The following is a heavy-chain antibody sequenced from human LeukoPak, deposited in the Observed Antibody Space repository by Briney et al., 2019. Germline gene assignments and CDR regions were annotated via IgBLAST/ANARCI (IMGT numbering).Heavy chain of an antibody. CDR2: IYHSGST. Sequence: PSETLSLTCTVSGGSITSSFYWGWTRQPPGKGLEWIGSIYHSGSTYYNPSLKSRVTISVDTSKNQFSLKLSSVTAADTAVYYCARIEQDCSSTSCYYRWFDPWGQGTLVTVSS. D-gene: IGHD2-2*01. CDR1: GGSITSSFY. V-gene: IGHV4-38-2*02. CDR3: ARIEQDCSSTSCYYRWFDP. J-gene: IGHJ5*02.